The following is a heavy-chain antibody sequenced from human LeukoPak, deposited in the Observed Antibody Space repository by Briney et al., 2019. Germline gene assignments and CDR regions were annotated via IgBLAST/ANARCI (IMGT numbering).Heavy chain of an antibody. D-gene: IGHD5-12*01. J-gene: IGHJ6*02. V-gene: IGHV3-49*04. Sequence: GRSLRLSCTASGFTFGDYAVTWVRQAPGKGLEWVGFIRSKAYGGTTEFAASVKGRFIISRDDSKSIAYLQMNSLKTEDTAVYYCTAYDPSDYYGMDVWGQGTTVTVSS. CDR2: IRSKAYGGTT. CDR1: GFTFGDYA. CDR3: TAYDPSDYYGMDV.